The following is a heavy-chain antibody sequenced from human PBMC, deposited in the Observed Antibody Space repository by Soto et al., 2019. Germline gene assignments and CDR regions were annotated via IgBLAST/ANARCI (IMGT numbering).Heavy chain of an antibody. Sequence: PGWSLRLSCASSVFTFITYAMSWVRQAPGKGLEWVSAISTSVGSTYYTDSVKGRFTISRDNSKNTLYLQMNSLRAEDTAVYYCAKGGQSYDYWGQGTLVTVSS. CDR2: ISTSVGST. V-gene: IGHV3-23*01. CDR1: VFTFITYA. CDR3: AKGGQSYDY. J-gene: IGHJ4*02. D-gene: IGHD3-10*01.